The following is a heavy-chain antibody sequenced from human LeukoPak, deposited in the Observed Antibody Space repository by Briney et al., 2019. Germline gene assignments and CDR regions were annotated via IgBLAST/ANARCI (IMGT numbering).Heavy chain of an antibody. CDR3: AAIVAP. V-gene: IGHV3-30*04. Sequence: GGSLRLSCAASGFTFSSYAMHWVRQAPGKGLEWVAVISYDERNAYYADSVKGRFTISRDNSKSTLYLQMNSLRDEDTAVYYCAAIVAPWGQGTLVTVSS. J-gene: IGHJ5*02. CDR2: ISYDERNA. CDR1: GFTFSSYA. D-gene: IGHD3-22*01.